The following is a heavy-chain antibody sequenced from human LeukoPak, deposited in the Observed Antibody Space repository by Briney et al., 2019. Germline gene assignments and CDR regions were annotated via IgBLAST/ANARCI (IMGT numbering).Heavy chain of an antibody. CDR1: GYTFTSYG. J-gene: IGHJ4*02. CDR2: ISAYNGNT. D-gene: IGHD6-13*01. CDR3: VRGRIAAGTVGVVSAF. V-gene: IGHV1-18*01. Sequence: ASVKVSCKASGYTFTSYGISWVRQAPGQGLEWMEWISAYNGNTNYAQKLQGRVTMTTDTSTSTAYMELRSLRSDDTAVYYCVRGRIAAGTVGVVSAFWGQGTLVTVSS.